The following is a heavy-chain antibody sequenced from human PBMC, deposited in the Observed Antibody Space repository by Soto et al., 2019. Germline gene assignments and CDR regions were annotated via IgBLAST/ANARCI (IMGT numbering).Heavy chain of an antibody. V-gene: IGHV1-69*02. CDR1: GGTFSSYT. Sequence: QVQLVQSGAEVKKPGSSVKVSCKASGGTFSSYTISWVRQAPGQGLEWMGRIIPILGIANYAQKFQGRVTITADKSTSTAFMELSSLRSEDTAVYYCADLLVADTEMDVWGQGTTVTVSS. D-gene: IGHD2-15*01. CDR3: ADLLVADTEMDV. J-gene: IGHJ6*02. CDR2: IIPILGIA.